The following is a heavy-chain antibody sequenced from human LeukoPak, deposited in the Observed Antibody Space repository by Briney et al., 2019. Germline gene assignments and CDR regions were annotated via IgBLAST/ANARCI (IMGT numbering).Heavy chain of an antibody. V-gene: IGHV4-34*01. J-gene: IGHJ4*02. CDR2: INQSGST. CDR1: GGSFSDYY. D-gene: IGHD3-3*01. CDR3: ARGDYTTSAFDY. Sequence: SETLSLTCAVYGGSFSDYYWSWLRQPPGMGLEWIGEINQSGSTNYHPSLKSRVTISVDTSKNQFSLKLISVTAADTAVFYCARGDYTTSAFDYWGQGTLVTVSS.